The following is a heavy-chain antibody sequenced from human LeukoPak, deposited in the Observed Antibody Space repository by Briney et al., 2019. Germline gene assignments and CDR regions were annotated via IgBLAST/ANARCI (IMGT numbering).Heavy chain of an antibody. D-gene: IGHD3-10*01. CDR1: GFTFSSYS. J-gene: IGHJ4*02. CDR2: ISSSSSYI. Sequence: PGGSLRLSCAASGFTFSSYSMNWVRQAPGKGLEWVSSISSSSSYIYYADSVKGRFTISRDNAKNTLYLQMDSLRAEDTAVYYCATYGLGTYHLEDWGQGTPVTVSS. V-gene: IGHV3-21*01. CDR3: ATYGLGTYHLED.